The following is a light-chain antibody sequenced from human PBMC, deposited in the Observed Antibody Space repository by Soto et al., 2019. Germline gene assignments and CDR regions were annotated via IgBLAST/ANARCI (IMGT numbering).Light chain of an antibody. CDR2: ENS. J-gene: IGLJ1*01. CDR1: SSNIGSND. Sequence: QSVLTQPPSVSAAPGQKVTISCSGNSSNIGSNDVSWYQPLPGKAPKLLIYENSQRPSGIPDRFSGSKSGTSATLGITGLQTGDEADYYCGTWDSSLIALFGTGTKLTVL. CDR3: GTWDSSLIAL. V-gene: IGLV1-51*02.